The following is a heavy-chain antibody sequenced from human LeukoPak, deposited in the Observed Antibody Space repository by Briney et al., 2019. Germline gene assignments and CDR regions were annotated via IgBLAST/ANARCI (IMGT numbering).Heavy chain of an antibody. CDR2: INHSGST. CDR1: GGSFSGYY. D-gene: IGHD3-3*01. Sequence: PSETLSLTCAVYGGSFSGYYWSWIRQPPGKGLEWIGEINHSGSTNYNPSLKSRVTISVDTSKNQFSLKLSSVTAADTAVYYCARGRPDTIFGVVIIRHYYYYMDVWGKGTTVTVSS. J-gene: IGHJ6*03. V-gene: IGHV4-34*01. CDR3: ARGRPDTIFGVVIIRHYYYYMDV.